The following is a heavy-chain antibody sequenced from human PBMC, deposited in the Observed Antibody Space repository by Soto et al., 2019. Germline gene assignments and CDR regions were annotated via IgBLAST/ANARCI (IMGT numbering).Heavy chain of an antibody. D-gene: IGHD3-3*02. CDR1: GFTFSASA. Sequence: PGGSLRLSCAASGFTFSASAVHWVRQGFGKGLEWVGRVRRKADNYATVYTASVKGRFTISRDDSKNTAYLQMNSLNIEDTAVYYCASHSQILAIDYWGQGILVTVSS. CDR2: VRRKADNYAT. J-gene: IGHJ4*02. CDR3: ASHSQILAIDY. V-gene: IGHV3-73*01.